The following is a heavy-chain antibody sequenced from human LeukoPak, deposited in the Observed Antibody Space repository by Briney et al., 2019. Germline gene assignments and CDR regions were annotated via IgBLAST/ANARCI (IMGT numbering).Heavy chain of an antibody. J-gene: IGHJ4*02. D-gene: IGHD1-26*01. CDR1: GYTFTSYY. V-gene: IGHV1-46*01. Sequence: GASVKVSCKASGYTFTSYYMHWVRQAPGQGLEWMGIINPSGGSTSYGQKFQGRVTMTRDTSTSTVYMELSSLRSGDTAVYYCARAVGSGSYYYWGQGTLVTVSS. CDR2: INPSGGST. CDR3: ARAVGSGSYYY.